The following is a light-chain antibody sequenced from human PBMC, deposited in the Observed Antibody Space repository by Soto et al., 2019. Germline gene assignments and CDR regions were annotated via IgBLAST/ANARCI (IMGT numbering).Light chain of an antibody. J-gene: IGKJ5*01. V-gene: IGKV3D-20*02. CDR3: QQRSN. CDR2: DAS. Sequence: IVLTQSPGTLSLSPGERVTLSCRASQSVSGSYLAWYQQKPGQAPRLLIYDASNRATGIPARFSGSGSGTDFTLTISSLEPEDFAVYYCQQRSNFGQGTRLENK. CDR1: QSVSGSY.